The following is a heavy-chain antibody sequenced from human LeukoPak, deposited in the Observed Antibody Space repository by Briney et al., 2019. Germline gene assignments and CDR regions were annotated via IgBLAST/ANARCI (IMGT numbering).Heavy chain of an antibody. CDR2: IYYSGST. CDR1: GGSISSYY. V-gene: IGHV4-59*01. Sequence: SETLSLTCTVSGGSISSYYWSWIRQPPGKGLEWIGYIYYSGSTNYNPSLKSRVTISADTSKNQFSLKLSSVTAADTAVYYCASVTIFGVVGAFDIWGQGTMVTVSS. CDR3: ASVTIFGVVGAFDI. J-gene: IGHJ3*02. D-gene: IGHD3-3*01.